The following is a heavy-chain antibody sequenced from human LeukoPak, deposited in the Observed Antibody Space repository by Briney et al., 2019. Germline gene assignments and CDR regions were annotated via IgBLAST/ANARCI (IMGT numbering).Heavy chain of an antibody. D-gene: IGHD1-14*01. CDR2: IYTSGST. CDR3: ARLDPGPDDY. V-gene: IGHV4-61*02. J-gene: IGHJ4*02. CDR1: GGSISSGSYY. Sequence: KASETLSLTCTVSGGSISSGSYYWSWIRQPAGKGLEWIGRIYTSGSTYYNPSLKSRVTISVDTSKNQFSLKLSSVTAADTAVYYCARLDPGPDDYWGQGTLVTVSS.